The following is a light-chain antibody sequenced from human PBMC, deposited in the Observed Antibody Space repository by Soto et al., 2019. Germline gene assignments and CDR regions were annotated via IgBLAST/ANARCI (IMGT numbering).Light chain of an antibody. CDR3: SSYAGSNNFVV. J-gene: IGLJ2*01. V-gene: IGLV2-8*01. CDR2: EVS. CDR1: SSDVGGYNY. Sequence: QSALTQPPSASGSPGQSVTISCTGTSSDVGGYNYVSWYQQHPGKAPKLMIYEVSKRPSGVPDRFSGSKSGNTASLTVSGLQAEDEADYQCSSYAGSNNFVVFGGGTKLTVL.